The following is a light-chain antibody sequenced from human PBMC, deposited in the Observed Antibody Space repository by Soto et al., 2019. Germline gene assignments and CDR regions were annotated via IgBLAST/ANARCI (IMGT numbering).Light chain of an antibody. Sequence: QSFLSHPPSACGTPGHGVAISCSGSSSNIGRDPVNWYQELPGTAPKLLIYDNNQRPSGVPDRFSGSKSGTSASLAISGLQSEDEADYYCQSYDISLHNYVFGTGTKVTVL. J-gene: IGLJ1*01. V-gene: IGLV1-44*01. CDR3: QSYDISLHNYV. CDR2: DNN. CDR1: SSNIGRDP.